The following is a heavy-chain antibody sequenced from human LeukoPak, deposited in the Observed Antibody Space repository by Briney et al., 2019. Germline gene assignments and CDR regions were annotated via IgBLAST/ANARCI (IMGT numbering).Heavy chain of an antibody. D-gene: IGHD6-19*01. Sequence: PSGTLSLTCAVSGGSISSSNWWSWVRQPPGKGLGWIGEIYHSGSTNYNPSLKSRVTISVDKSKNQFSLKLSSVTAADTAVYYCARAKSGYSSSAADYWGQGTLVTVSS. CDR1: GGSISSSNW. CDR2: IYHSGST. CDR3: ARAKSGYSSSAADY. V-gene: IGHV4-4*02. J-gene: IGHJ4*02.